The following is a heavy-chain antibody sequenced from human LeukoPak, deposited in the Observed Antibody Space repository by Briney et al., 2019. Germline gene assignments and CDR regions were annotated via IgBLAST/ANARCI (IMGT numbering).Heavy chain of an antibody. V-gene: IGHV3-74*01. J-gene: IGHJ4*02. D-gene: IGHD4-17*01. CDR1: GFTFSSYW. Sequence: GGSLRLSCAASGFTFSSYWMHWVRQAPGKGLVWVSRINSDGSSTSYADSVKGRFTISRDNAKNTLYLQMNSLRAEDTAVYYCAKVATTVTTEFDYWGQGTLVTVSS. CDR2: INSDGSST. CDR3: AKVATTVTTEFDY.